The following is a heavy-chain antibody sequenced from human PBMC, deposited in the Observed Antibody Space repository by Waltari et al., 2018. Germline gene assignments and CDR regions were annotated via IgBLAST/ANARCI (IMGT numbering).Heavy chain of an antibody. J-gene: IGHJ5*02. D-gene: IGHD2-2*03. V-gene: IGHV4-38-2*01. Sequence: QVQLQESGPGLVRPSETLSLTCDVSGYFINTGFFWGWIRQPPGKGLEWIRNIYHDGTTYHNPSLKNRLMISLDTSKNQFSLRLNFVDVADTAVYYCARQTLGYCTSAACRRLETWGQGILVTVSS. CDR3: ARQTLGYCTSAACRRLET. CDR2: IYHDGTT. CDR1: GYFINTGFF.